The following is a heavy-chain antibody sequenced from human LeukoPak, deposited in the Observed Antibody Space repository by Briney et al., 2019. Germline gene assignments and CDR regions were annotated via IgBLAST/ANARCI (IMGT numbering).Heavy chain of an antibody. CDR3: ARGGTTVTARDYFDY. D-gene: IGHD4-11*01. V-gene: IGHV3-7*01. J-gene: IGHJ4*02. Sequence: GGSLRLSCAASGFTFSSYWMSWVRHAPGKGLEWVANIKQDGSEQYYVDSVKGRFTISRDNAKNSLYLQMISLRAEDTAVYYCARGGTTVTARDYFDYWGQGTLVTVSS. CDR2: IKQDGSEQ. CDR1: GFTFSSYW.